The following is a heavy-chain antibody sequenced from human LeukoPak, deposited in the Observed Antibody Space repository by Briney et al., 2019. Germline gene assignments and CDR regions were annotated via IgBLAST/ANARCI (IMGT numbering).Heavy chain of an antibody. CDR1: GFTFSSYS. D-gene: IGHD3-16*02. Sequence: PGGSLRLSCAASGFTFSSYSMNWVRQAPGKGLEWVSSISSSSSYIYYADSVKGRFTISRDNAKNSLYLQMNSLRAEDTAVYYCASLGSLTGSDYWGQGTLVTVSS. J-gene: IGHJ4*02. CDR3: ASLGSLTGSDY. CDR2: ISSSSSYI. V-gene: IGHV3-21*01.